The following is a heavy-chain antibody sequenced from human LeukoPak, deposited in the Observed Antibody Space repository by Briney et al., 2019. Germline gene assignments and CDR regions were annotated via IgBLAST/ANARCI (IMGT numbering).Heavy chain of an antibody. J-gene: IGHJ4*02. CDR3: AREEALGSGSFDY. CDR1: GDSISTYY. V-gene: IGHV4-59*01. Sequence: PSETLSLTCTVSGDSISTYYWSWIRQPPGKGLEWIGYIYYSGSTSYNPSLKSRVTISVDTSKNQSSLKLSSVTAADTAVYYCAREEALGSGSFDYWGQGTLVTVSS. CDR2: IYYSGST. D-gene: IGHD1-26*01.